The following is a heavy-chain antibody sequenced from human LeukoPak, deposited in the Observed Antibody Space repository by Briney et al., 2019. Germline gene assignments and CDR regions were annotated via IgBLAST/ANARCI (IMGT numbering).Heavy chain of an antibody. V-gene: IGHV3-9*01. CDR1: GFTFDDYA. CDR3: AKGTGRYWTFFDY. Sequence: GRSLRLSCAASGFTFDDYAMHWVRQAPGKGLEWVSGISLKSGSIDYAVSVKGRFTISRDNAKNSLSLQMNSLRPEDTAFYYCAKGTGRYWTFFDYWGQGTLVTVSS. CDR2: ISLKSGSI. D-gene: IGHD1-26*01. J-gene: IGHJ4*02.